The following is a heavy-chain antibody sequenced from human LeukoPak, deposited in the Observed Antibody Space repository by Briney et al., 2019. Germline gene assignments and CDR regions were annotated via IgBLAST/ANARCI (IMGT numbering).Heavy chain of an antibody. V-gene: IGHV1-46*01. J-gene: IGHJ1*01. CDR2: MNPSGGSI. CDR1: GYTFISYY. D-gene: IGHD3-10*01. Sequence: ASVEVSCKASGYTFISYYMHWVRQAPGQGLEWMGIMNPSGGSISYAQKFQGRFTMTRDTSTSTVYMELSSLRSEDTAVYYCARSSGSGSYRLEYFQHWGQGTLVTVSS. CDR3: ARSSGSGSYRLEYFQH.